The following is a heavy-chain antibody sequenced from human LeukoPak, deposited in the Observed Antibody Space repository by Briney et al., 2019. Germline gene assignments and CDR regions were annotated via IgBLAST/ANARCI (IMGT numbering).Heavy chain of an antibody. Sequence: ASVKVSCKASGYTFTGYYMHWVRQAPGQGLEWMEWINPNSGGTNYAQKFQGRVTMTRDTSISTAYMELSRLRSDDTAVYYCARDNVVAAAGGWFDPRGQGTLVTVSS. CDR1: GYTFTGYY. J-gene: IGHJ5*02. CDR2: INPNSGGT. V-gene: IGHV1-2*02. D-gene: IGHD6-13*01. CDR3: ARDNVVAAAGGWFDP.